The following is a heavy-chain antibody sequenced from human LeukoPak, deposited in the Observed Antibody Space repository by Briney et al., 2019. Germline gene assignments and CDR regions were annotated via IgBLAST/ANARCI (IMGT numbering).Heavy chain of an antibody. J-gene: IGHJ4*02. CDR2: ISDNEGST. V-gene: IGHV3-23*01. CDR1: GFTYNYYA. Sequence: GGSLRLSCAASGFTYNYYAMSWVRQAPGKGLEWVSGISDNEGSTYYTDSVKGRFTISRDNTKNTVYLQMNNLRPDDTAVYFCARHDSFIPYWGQGTLVTVSS. D-gene: IGHD5-18*01. CDR3: ARHDSFIPY.